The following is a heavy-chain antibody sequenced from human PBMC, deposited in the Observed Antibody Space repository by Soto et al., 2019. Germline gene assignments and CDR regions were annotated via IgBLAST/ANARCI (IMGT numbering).Heavy chain of an antibody. CDR2: IYPGDSDT. V-gene: IGHV5-51*01. CDR1: GYSFTSYW. Sequence: PEESLKIYCKGSGYSFTSYWIGCVRQMTGKGLEWMGIIYPGDSDTRYSPSFQGQVTISADKSISTAYLQWSSLKASDTAMYYCARHARKKYYYYGMDVWGQGTTVTVSS. CDR3: ARHARKKYYYYGMDV. J-gene: IGHJ6*02.